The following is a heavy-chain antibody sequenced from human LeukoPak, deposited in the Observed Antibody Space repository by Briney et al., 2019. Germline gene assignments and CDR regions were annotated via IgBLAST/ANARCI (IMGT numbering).Heavy chain of an antibody. D-gene: IGHD3-10*01. CDR2: IYPNNGAT. Sequence: GASVKVSCKASGYTFSGTGWYLYWLRQAPGQGLVCMGWIYPNNGATGYAQKFQGRVAMTRDTSISTAYMELSRLRPDDTAVYYCARDGPAQMVDFDYWGQGTLVTVSS. J-gene: IGHJ4*02. CDR1: GYTFSGTGWY. CDR3: ARDGPAQMVDFDY. V-gene: IGHV1-2*02.